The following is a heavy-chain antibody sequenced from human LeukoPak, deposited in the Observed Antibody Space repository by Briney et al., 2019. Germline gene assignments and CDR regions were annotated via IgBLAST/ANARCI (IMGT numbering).Heavy chain of an antibody. CDR2: IFHTGSA. CDR3: ARWFCVTDTCLHMNV. J-gene: IGHJ6*03. Sequence: SETVSLTCTVSGGSISSYYWSWIRQPPGKGLEWIGYIFHTGSAAYNPSLKSRVTMSVDTSKNQFTLKLSSVTAADTAVYYCARWFCVTDTCLHMNVWGKGTTVTVSS. D-gene: IGHD3-22*01. CDR1: GGSISSYY. V-gene: IGHV4-59*08.